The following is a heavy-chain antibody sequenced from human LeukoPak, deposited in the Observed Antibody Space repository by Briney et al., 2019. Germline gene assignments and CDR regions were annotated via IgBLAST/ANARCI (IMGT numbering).Heavy chain of an antibody. D-gene: IGHD6-6*01. Sequence: SETLSLTCTVSGGSISSHYWSWIRQPPRKGLEWIGYIYYSASTNYNPSLKSRVTISVDTSKNQFSLKLSSVPAADTAVYYCASEVSSSGAWGQGTLVTVYS. CDR2: IYYSAST. J-gene: IGHJ5*02. V-gene: IGHV4-59*11. CDR1: GGSISSHY. CDR3: ASEVSSSGA.